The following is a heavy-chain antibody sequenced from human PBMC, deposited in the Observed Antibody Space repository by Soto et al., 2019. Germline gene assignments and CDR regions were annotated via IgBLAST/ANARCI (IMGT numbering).Heavy chain of an antibody. V-gene: IGHV3-11*01. CDR3: ARDRCQRGFDFWSGYYRPCAFDI. CDR1: GFTFSDYY. Sequence: GGSLRLSCAASGFTFSDYYMSWIRHAPGKGLEWVSYISSSGSTIYYADSVKGRFTISRDNAKNSLYLQMNSLRAEDTAVYYCARDRCQRGFDFWSGYYRPCAFDIWGQGTMVTVSS. CDR2: ISSSGSTI. J-gene: IGHJ3*02. D-gene: IGHD3-3*01.